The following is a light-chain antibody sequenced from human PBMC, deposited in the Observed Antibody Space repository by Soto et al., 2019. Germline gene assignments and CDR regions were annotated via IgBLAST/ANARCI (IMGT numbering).Light chain of an antibody. CDR2: GAS. V-gene: IGKV3-20*01. CDR1: QSISNN. CDR3: QQYGSSIT. J-gene: IGKJ5*01. Sequence: EIVLTQSPATLFLSPGERATLSCRASQSISNNLAWYQQKPGQAPRLLIYGASSRATGIPDRFSGSGSGTDFTLTINRLEPEDFAVYYCQQYGSSITFGQGTRLEIK.